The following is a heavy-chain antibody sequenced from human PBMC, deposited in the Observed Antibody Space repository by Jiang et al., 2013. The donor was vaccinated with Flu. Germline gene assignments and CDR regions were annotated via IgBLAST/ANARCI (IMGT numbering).Heavy chain of an antibody. J-gene: IGHJ4*02. Sequence: VQLVESGGNLVQPGGSLRLSCAASGFTFSSYEMNWVRQAPGKGLEWVSYISSSGSTIYYADSVKGRFTISRDNAKNSLYLQMNSLRGEDTAVYYCARGSGSSRSHHFDYWGQGTLVTVSS. D-gene: IGHD1-26*01. CDR3: ARGSGSSRSHHFDY. CDR1: GFTFSSYE. CDR2: ISSSGSTI. V-gene: IGHV3-48*03.